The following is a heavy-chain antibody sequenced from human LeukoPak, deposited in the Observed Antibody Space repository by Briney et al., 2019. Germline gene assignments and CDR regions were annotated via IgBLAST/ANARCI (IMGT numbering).Heavy chain of an antibody. V-gene: IGHV3-23*01. CDR3: ARDRRCGDNTYVGLLDY. CDR2: ITGSGGST. D-gene: IGHD3-16*01. J-gene: IGHJ4*02. Sequence: PGGSLRLSCAASGFTFSSYAMSWVRQAPGKGLEWVSAITGSGGSTYYADSVKGRFTISRDISKNTLYLQVNSLRAEDTAVYYCARDRRCGDNTYVGLLDYWGQGTLVTVPS. CDR1: GFTFSSYA.